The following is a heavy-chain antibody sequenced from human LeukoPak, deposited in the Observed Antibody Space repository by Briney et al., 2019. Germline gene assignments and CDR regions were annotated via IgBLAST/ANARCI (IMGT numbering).Heavy chain of an antibody. Sequence: GASVIVSCKASGYPFIAFYIHWVRQAPGQGLEWMGWINPNNGPTHYAQNFQGRVTMTRDTSVSTVYMELTGLTPDDTAVYYCARRAGAVSGPSYYSYYYYLDVWGKGTTVTVSS. CDR3: ARRAGAVSGPSYYSYYYYLDV. D-gene: IGHD6-19*01. CDR1: GYPFIAFY. CDR2: INPNNGPT. J-gene: IGHJ6*03. V-gene: IGHV1-2*02.